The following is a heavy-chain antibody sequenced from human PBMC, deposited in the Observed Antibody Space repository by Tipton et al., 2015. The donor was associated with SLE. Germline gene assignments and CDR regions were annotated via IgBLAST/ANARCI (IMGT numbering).Heavy chain of an antibody. CDR3: ARGDSAYDLPDY. V-gene: IGHV4-4*02. D-gene: IGHD5-12*01. J-gene: IGHJ4*02. CDR2: IYHTGDT. Sequence: TLSLTCAVSGASISGNHWWNWVRQPPGKGLEWIGDIYHTGDTNYNPSLQSRVTISIDTSKNQLSLKLNSVTAADTALYYCARGDSAYDLPDYWGQGTLVTVSS. CDR1: GASISGNHW.